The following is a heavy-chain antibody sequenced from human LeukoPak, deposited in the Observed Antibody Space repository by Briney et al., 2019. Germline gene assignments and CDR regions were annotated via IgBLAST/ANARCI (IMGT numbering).Heavy chain of an antibody. D-gene: IGHD3-10*01. CDR1: GFTFNNYN. CDR2: ITSSGTYI. Sequence: GGSLRLSCATSGFTFNNYNMNWVRQAPGRALEWVSSITSSGTYIFYADSVKGRFTISRDNAKNSLYLQMNSLGPEDTAVYYCARDSAWFGELPHYWGQGTLVTVSS. J-gene: IGHJ4*02. V-gene: IGHV3-21*01. CDR3: ARDSAWFGELPHY.